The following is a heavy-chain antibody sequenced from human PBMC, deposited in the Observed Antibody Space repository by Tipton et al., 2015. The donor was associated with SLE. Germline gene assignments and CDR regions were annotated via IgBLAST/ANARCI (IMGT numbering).Heavy chain of an antibody. CDR3: AREFLNPVTTVHYYFDL. CDR1: GGSISSGGYY. Sequence: TLSLTCTVSGGSISSGGYYWSWVRQHPGKGLEWIGCIYYSGTTYYNPFLNSRVAISRDTSKNQFSLKLSSVAAAGTAIYYCAREFLNPVTTVHYYFDLWGRGTLVTVSS. D-gene: IGHD4-11*01. CDR2: IYYSGTT. J-gene: IGHJ2*01. V-gene: IGHV4-31*03.